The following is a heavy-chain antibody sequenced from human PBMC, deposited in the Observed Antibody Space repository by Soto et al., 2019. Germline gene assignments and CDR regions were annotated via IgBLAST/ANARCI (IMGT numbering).Heavy chain of an antibody. CDR1: GVTFSTHE. D-gene: IGHD3-10*01. V-gene: IGHV1-69*01. CDR3: ARDQFRHGSGSYYVTGWDY. CDR2: VLHVFDTA. J-gene: IGHJ4*02. Sequence: QVQLVQSGAEVKESGSSVKVSCTASGVTFSTHEFSWVRQAPGQGLEWMGGVLHVFDTAKYAQKCQGRVSITADESTGTGYIEIRCLSSDDTAMYFCARDQFRHGSGSYYVTGWDYWGRGTLITVSS.